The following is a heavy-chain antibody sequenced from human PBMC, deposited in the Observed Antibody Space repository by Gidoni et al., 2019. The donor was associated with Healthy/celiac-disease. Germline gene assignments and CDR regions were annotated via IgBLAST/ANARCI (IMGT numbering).Heavy chain of an antibody. CDR3: ARDSYYYDSSGNVEEGAYFDY. D-gene: IGHD3-22*01. V-gene: IGHV3-48*03. Sequence: EVQLVESGGGLVQPGGSLRLSCAASGFTCRSYEMKWVRQAPGKGLGWVSYISSSGSTIYYAASVKGRFTISRDNAKNSLYLQMNSLRAEDTAVYYCARDSYYYDSSGNVEEGAYFDYWGQGTLVTVSS. CDR1: GFTCRSYE. CDR2: ISSSGSTI. J-gene: IGHJ4*02.